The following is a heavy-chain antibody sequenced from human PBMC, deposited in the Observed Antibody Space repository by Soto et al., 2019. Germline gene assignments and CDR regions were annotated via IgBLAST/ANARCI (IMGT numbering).Heavy chain of an antibody. CDR2: VKDGGST. CDR1: GGSLTGYY. CDR3: ARGQEGIVATH. V-gene: IGHV4-34*01. Sequence: QVQLQQWGAGLLKPSETLSLTCTVNGGSLTGYYWSWIRQPPGKGLEWIGEVKDGGSTNYSPSLRGRVSIPADTSKHHFSLRLNSVTAADTAVYFCARGQEGIVATHWDQGALVTVSS. D-gene: IGHD5-12*01. J-gene: IGHJ4*02.